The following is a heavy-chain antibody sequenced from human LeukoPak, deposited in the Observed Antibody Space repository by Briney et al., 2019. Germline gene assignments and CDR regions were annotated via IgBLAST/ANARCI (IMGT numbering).Heavy chain of an antibody. D-gene: IGHD3-22*01. CDR1: GGSISSGGYY. CDR3: ARGGGEYYYDSSGYYGPPYYYYMDV. V-gene: IGHV4-31*03. J-gene: IGHJ6*03. Sequence: SQTLSLTCTVSGGSISSGGYYWSWIRQHPGKGLEWIGYIYYSGSTYYNPSLKSRVTISVDTSKNQFSLKLSSVTAADTAVYYCARGGGEYYYDSSGYYGPPYYYYMDVWGKGTTVTVSS. CDR2: IYYSGST.